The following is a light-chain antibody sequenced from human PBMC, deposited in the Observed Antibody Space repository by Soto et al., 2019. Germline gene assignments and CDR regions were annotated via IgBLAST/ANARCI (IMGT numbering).Light chain of an antibody. CDR2: GSS. J-gene: IGKJ2*03. CDR1: QTISVY. V-gene: IGKV1-39*01. Sequence: DIQMTQSPSSLSASVGDRVTITCRTSQTISVYLNWYQQKPGKAPKLLIYGSSNVQSGVPSRFSGSGSGTDFTLTISSLQPADSATCFCQQSGSYPNGFGRAAKLEIK. CDR3: QQSGSYPNG.